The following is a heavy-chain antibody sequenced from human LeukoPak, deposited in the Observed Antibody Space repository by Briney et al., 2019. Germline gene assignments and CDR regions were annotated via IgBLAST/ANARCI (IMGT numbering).Heavy chain of an antibody. CDR1: GFTFSNYA. CDR2: ISGSGDST. J-gene: IGHJ6*02. V-gene: IGHV3-23*01. CDR3: AKDRAAHYDFWSGYQMDV. Sequence: PGGSLRLSCAASGFTFSNYAMSWVRQAPGKGLEWVSAISGSGDSTYYADSVKGRFTISRDNSKNTLYLQMNSLRTEDTAIYYCAKDRAAHYDFWSGYQMDVWGRGSTVTVSS. D-gene: IGHD3-3*01.